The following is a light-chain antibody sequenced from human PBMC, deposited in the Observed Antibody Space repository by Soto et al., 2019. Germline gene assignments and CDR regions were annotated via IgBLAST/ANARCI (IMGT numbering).Light chain of an antibody. Sequence: DIQMTQSPSSLSASLGDRVTIICRASQSIGSSLNWYQQKPGTAPRVLIYGASSLHSGVPSRFSGSGSGTYFTLTISSLQPEDFATYYCLQSFNTPLTFGGGSTIEIK. V-gene: IGKV1-39*01. CDR3: LQSFNTPLT. J-gene: IGKJ4*01. CDR2: GAS. CDR1: QSIGSS.